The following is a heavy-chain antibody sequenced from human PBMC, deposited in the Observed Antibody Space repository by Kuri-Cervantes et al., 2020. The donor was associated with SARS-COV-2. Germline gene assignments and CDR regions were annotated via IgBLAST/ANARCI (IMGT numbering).Heavy chain of an antibody. D-gene: IGHD6-13*01. V-gene: IGHV3-23*01. CDR1: GFTFSSYA. J-gene: IGHJ3*01. CDR3: ARERIYSSNWYERAFDV. Sequence: GESLKISCAASGFTFSSYAISWVRQAPGKGLEWVSCISGSGGSTYYADSVKGRFIISRDNAKNSLYLEMNSLRAEEPAVYYCARERIYSSNWYERAFDVWGQGTRVTVSS. CDR2: ISGSGGST.